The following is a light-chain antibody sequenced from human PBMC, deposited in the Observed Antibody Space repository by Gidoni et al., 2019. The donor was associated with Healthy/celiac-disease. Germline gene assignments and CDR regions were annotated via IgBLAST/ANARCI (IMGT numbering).Light chain of an antibody. Sequence: DIQMTQSPSSLSASGGDRVTITCQASQDISNYLNWYQQKPGKAPKLLIYDASNLETGVPSRFSGSGSGTDFTFTISSLQPEDIATYYCQQYDNLPLTFGGGTKVGIK. CDR3: QQYDNLPLT. J-gene: IGKJ4*01. CDR1: QDISNY. CDR2: DAS. V-gene: IGKV1-33*01.